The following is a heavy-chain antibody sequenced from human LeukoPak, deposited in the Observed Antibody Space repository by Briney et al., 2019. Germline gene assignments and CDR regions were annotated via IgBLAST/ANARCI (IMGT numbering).Heavy chain of an antibody. CDR1: GGSFSGYY. Sequence: SETLSLTCAVYGGSFSGYYWSWIRQPPGKGLEWIGEINHSGSTNYNPSLKSRVTISVDTSKNQFSLKLSSVTAADTAVYYCGGAYYYDSSGYYRGPTSVDYWGQGTLVTVSS. J-gene: IGHJ4*02. CDR3: GGAYYYDSSGYYRGPTSVDY. D-gene: IGHD3-22*01. CDR2: INHSGST. V-gene: IGHV4-34*01.